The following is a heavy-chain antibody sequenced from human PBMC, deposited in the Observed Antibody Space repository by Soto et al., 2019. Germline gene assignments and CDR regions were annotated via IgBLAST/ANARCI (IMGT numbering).Heavy chain of an antibody. CDR3: ARSGDSSGYYRV. CDR2: IIPIFGTA. V-gene: IGHV1-69*06. D-gene: IGHD3-22*01. J-gene: IGHJ4*02. CDR1: GGTFSSYA. Sequence: SVKVSCKASGGTFSSYAISWVRQAPGQGLEWMGGIIPIFGTANYAQKFQGRVTITADKSTSTAYMELSSLRSEDTAVYYCARSGDSSGYYRVWGQGTLVPVSS.